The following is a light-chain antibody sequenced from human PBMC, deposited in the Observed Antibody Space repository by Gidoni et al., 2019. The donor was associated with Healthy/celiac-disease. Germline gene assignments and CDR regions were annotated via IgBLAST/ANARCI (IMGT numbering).Light chain of an antibody. Sequence: QSVLTQPPSASGTPGQSVTISCSGSSSTIGSNTVNWSQQLPGTAPKLLISSNTTRPSGFPDRVAGSKSGTSASLAISGLQSEDEADYYCAAWDDSLNGHVVFGGGTKLTVL. CDR2: SNT. CDR1: SSTIGSNT. CDR3: AAWDDSLNGHVV. J-gene: IGLJ2*01. V-gene: IGLV1-44*01.